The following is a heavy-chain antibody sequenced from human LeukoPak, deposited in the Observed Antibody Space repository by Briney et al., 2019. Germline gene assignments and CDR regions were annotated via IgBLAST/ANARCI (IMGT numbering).Heavy chain of an antibody. V-gene: IGHV3-13*01. CDR2: IGTAGDT. Sequence: GGSLRLSCAASGFTFSSYDMHWVRHATGKGLEWASAIGTAGDTYYPGSVKGRFTISRENAKNSLYLQMNSLRAGDTAVYYCARGYCSSTSCYGAPAFDIWGQGTMVTVSS. J-gene: IGHJ3*02. CDR3: ARGYCSSTSCYGAPAFDI. D-gene: IGHD2-2*01. CDR1: GFTFSSYD.